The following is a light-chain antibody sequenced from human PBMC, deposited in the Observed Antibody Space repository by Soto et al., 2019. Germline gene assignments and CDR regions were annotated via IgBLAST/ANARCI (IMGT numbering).Light chain of an antibody. V-gene: IGLV1-44*01. CDR1: GSNIGSNT. CDR3: ATWEDNLTARV. CDR2: RDS. J-gene: IGLJ3*02. Sequence: QSVLTQPPSASGTPGQRVTISCSGSGSNIGSNTVNWYQQLPGTAPKLLIYRDSERPSGVPDRISGSKSGTSASLAISGLQSEDEAVYYCATWEDNLTARVFGGGTKLTVL.